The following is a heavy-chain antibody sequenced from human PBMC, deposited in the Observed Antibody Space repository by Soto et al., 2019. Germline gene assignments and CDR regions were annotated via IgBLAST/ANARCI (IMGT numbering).Heavy chain of an antibody. CDR1: GFTFSTYN. D-gene: IGHD4-17*01. V-gene: IGHV3-48*01. CDR3: ARAMGDYSFAFDM. Sequence: GGSLRLSCAASGFTFSTYNMNWVRQSPRKGLEWVSYINSNSRTIYYADSVKGRFTISRDNAKNSLYLQMNSLRAEDTAVYYCARAMGDYSFAFDMWGQGTMVTVSS. CDR2: INSNSRTI. J-gene: IGHJ3*02.